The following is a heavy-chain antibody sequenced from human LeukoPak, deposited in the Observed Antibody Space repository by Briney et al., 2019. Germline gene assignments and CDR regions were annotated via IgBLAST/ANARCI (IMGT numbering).Heavy chain of an antibody. V-gene: IGHV3-7*01. CDR3: ARDPSGSYSNVAEYYFDY. CDR2: IKQDGSEK. Sequence: GGSLRLSCAASGFTFSSYWMSWVRQAPGKGLEWVANIKQDGSEKYYVDSVKGRFTISRDNAKNSLYLQMNSLRAEDTAVYYCARDPSGSYSNVAEYYFDYWGQGTLVTVSS. CDR1: GFTFSSYW. J-gene: IGHJ4*02. D-gene: IGHD1-26*01.